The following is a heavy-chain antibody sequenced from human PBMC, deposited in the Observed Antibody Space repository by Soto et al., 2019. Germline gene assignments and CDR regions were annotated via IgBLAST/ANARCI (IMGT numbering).Heavy chain of an antibody. CDR3: ARGPDSSHWYFDL. CDR2: IYYSGST. V-gene: IGHV4-31*03. Sequence: QVQLQESGPGLVKPSQTLSLTCTVSGGSISSGGYYWSWIRQHPGKGLEWIGYIYYSGSTYYNPSLKSRVTISVYTSKNQFSLKLSSVTAAVTAVYYCARGPDSSHWYFDLWGRGTLVTVSS. J-gene: IGHJ2*01. D-gene: IGHD3-3*01. CDR1: GGSISSGGYY.